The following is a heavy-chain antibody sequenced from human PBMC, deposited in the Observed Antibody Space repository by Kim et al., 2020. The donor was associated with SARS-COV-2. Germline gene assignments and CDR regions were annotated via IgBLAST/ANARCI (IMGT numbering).Heavy chain of an antibody. Sequence: TYDNPSLKSRVTISVDTSKNQVSLEVSSVTAADTAVYDCARLGGYFAFDYWGQGTLVTVSA. CDR2: T. D-gene: IGHD2-21*02. CDR3: ARLGGYFAFDY. V-gene: IGHV4-31*02. J-gene: IGHJ4*02.